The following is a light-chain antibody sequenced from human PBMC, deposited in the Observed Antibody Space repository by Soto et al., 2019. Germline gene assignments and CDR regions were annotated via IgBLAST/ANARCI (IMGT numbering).Light chain of an antibody. J-gene: IGLJ2*01. CDR2: DVN. Sequence: SSLTQPASVSGSSGQSITISCTGTISDIGGYNFISWYQHHPGKAPKLVIYDVNNRPSGISYRFSGSKSGNTASLTISGLQAEDEADYYCASYTRTTTLVFGGGTKLTVL. CDR3: ASYTRTTTLV. CDR1: ISDIGGYNF. V-gene: IGLV2-14*01.